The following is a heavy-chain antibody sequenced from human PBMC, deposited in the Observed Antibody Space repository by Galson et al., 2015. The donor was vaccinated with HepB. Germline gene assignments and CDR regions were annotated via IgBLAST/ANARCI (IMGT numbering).Heavy chain of an antibody. J-gene: IGHJ6*02. D-gene: IGHD6-19*01. Sequence: QSGAEVKKPGESLRISCKGSGYSFTTNWIGWVRQMPGKGLEWMGIIYPEDSDTRYIQSFQGQVIISADKSTSTAFLQWSSLKASDTAMYYCARRGSSGWDYGMDVWGLGTTVTVSS. CDR2: IYPEDSDT. CDR3: ARRGSSGWDYGMDV. V-gene: IGHV5-51*03. CDR1: GYSFTTNW.